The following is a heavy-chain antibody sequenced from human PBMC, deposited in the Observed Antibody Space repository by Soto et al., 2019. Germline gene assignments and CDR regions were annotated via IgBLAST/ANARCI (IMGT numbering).Heavy chain of an antibody. CDR3: AREAGYSYGYVFDY. CDR2: IIPVLGVG. Sequence: QAQLVQSGAEVKKPGSSVKVSCTASGGTFGNHAISWVRQVPGQGLEWMGGIIPVLGVGDNAQKFQGRVTITADTSPNPAYLELSSLRSEDTAHYYCAREAGYSYGYVFDYWGQGTLVIVSS. V-gene: IGHV1-69*09. J-gene: IGHJ4*02. CDR1: GGTFGNHA. D-gene: IGHD5-18*01.